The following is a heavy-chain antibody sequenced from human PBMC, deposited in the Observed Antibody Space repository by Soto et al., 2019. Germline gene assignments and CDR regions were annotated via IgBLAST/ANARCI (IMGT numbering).Heavy chain of an antibody. D-gene: IGHD2-2*01. Sequence: ESGGGVVQPGRSLRLSCAASGFTFSSYAMHWVRQAPGKGLEWVAVISYDGSNKYYADSVKGRFTISRDNSKNTLYLQMNSLRAEDTAVYYCARDPDIVLVPAAAYGMDVWGQGTTVTVSS. J-gene: IGHJ6*02. CDR1: GFTFSSYA. CDR3: ARDPDIVLVPAAAYGMDV. CDR2: ISYDGSNK. V-gene: IGHV3-30-3*01.